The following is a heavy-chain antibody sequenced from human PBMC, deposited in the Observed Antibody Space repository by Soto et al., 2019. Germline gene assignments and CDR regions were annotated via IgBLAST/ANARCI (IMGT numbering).Heavy chain of an antibody. CDR3: ARGPRPDFWSGYPYYYGMDV. D-gene: IGHD3-3*01. CDR1: GFTFSSYA. CDR2: ISYDGSNK. J-gene: IGHJ6*02. Sequence: LRLSCAASGFTFSSYAMHWVRQAPGKGLEWVAVISYDGSNKYYADSVKGRFTISRDNSKNTLYLQMNSLRAEDTAVYYCARGPRPDFWSGYPYYYGMDVWGQGTTVTVSS. V-gene: IGHV3-30-3*01.